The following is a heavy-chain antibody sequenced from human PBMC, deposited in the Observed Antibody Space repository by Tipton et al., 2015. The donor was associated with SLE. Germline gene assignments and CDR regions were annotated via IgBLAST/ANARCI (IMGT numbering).Heavy chain of an antibody. CDR3: AASTSSYFYYGLDV. D-gene: IGHD6-6*01. V-gene: IGHV4-38-2*01. Sequence: TLSLTCSVSGYSISSSDYWGWIRQPPGKGLEWIASIYHTGSTYYNPSLSSRVTTSADTSNNHFSLRLESVTAADTAVYYCAASTSSYFYYGLDVWGQGTTVTVSS. J-gene: IGHJ6*02. CDR1: GYSISSSDY. CDR2: IYHTGST.